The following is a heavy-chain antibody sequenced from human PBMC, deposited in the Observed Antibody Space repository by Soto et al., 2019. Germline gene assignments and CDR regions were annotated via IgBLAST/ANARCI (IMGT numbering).Heavy chain of an antibody. CDR1: GYSFTSYW. J-gene: IGHJ4*02. CDR3: ARYSGSYYDF. V-gene: IGHV5-51*01. D-gene: IGHD1-26*01. CDR2: IYPGDSET. Sequence: GESLKISCKGSGYSFTSYWIAWVRQMPGKGLEWMGVIYPGDSETKYRPSFQGQVTFSADKSISTAYLQWSSLKASDTAMYYCARYSGSYYDFWGQGTLVTVSS.